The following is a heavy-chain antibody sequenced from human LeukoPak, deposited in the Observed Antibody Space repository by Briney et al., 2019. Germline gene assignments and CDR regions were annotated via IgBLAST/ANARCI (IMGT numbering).Heavy chain of an antibody. CDR2: ISGSGGST. V-gene: IGHV3-23*01. J-gene: IGHJ4*02. Sequence: GGSLRLSCAASGFTFSSYWMHWVRQAPGKWLEWVSAISGSGGSTYYADSVKGRFTISRDNSKNTLYLQMNSLRAEDTATYYCAARPTSTAVAPSDFWGQGTLVTVSP. D-gene: IGHD6-19*01. CDR3: AARPTSTAVAPSDF. CDR1: GFTFSSYW.